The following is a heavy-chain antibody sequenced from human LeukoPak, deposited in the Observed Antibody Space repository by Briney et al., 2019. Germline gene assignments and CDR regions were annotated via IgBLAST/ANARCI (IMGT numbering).Heavy chain of an antibody. CDR1: GFTVSSYA. D-gene: IGHD3-10*01. CDR2: ISYDGSNK. Sequence: GRSLRLSCAASGFTVSSYAMHWVRQAPGKGLEWVAVISYDGSNKYYAYFVEGRFTICRDNSKNTLYLQMNSLRAEDTAVYYCARDVYITMVRGFPDYWGEGTLVTVSS. CDR3: ARDVYITMVRGFPDY. J-gene: IGHJ4*02. V-gene: IGHV3-30-3*01.